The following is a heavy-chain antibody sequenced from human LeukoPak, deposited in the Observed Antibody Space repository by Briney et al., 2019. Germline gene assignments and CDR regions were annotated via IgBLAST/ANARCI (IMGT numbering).Heavy chain of an antibody. CDR3: ASLGVVVVPAAINRYGMDV. Sequence: PSETLSLTCAVYGGSFRGYYWSWIRQPPGKGREGIGEINHSGSTNYNPSLKSRVTISVDTSKNQFSLKLSSVTAADTAVYYCASLGVVVVPAAINRYGMDVWGQGTTVTVSS. CDR2: INHSGST. J-gene: IGHJ6*02. D-gene: IGHD2-2*01. CDR1: GGSFRGYY. V-gene: IGHV4-34*01.